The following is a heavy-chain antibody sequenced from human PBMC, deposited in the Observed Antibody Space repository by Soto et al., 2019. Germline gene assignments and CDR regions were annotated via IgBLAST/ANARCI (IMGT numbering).Heavy chain of an antibody. CDR2: IYYSGST. Sequence: QVQLQESGPGLVKPSETLSLTCTVSGASISSYYWSWIRQPPGKGLEWIGYIYYSGSTNYNPSLKSRVTISVDTSKKQFSLKLSSVTAADTAVYFCARDSEDASAYYGMNVWGQGTTVTVSS. J-gene: IGHJ6*02. CDR1: GASISSYY. D-gene: IGHD3-10*01. V-gene: IGHV4-59*01. CDR3: ARDSEDASAYYGMNV.